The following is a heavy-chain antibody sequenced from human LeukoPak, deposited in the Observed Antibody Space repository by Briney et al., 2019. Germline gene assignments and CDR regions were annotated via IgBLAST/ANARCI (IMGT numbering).Heavy chain of an antibody. D-gene: IGHD5-18*01. CDR2: ISGSSSNV. J-gene: IGHJ4*02. CDR1: GFTFSSYE. V-gene: IGHV3-48*03. Sequence: GGSLRLSCAASGFTFSSYEMNWVRHAPGKGLEWISAISGSSSNVYYAASVRGRFTISRDNAENSLYLQLNTMRAEDTAVYYCARGFRDTAMFLDYWGQGTLVTVSS. CDR3: ARGFRDTAMFLDY.